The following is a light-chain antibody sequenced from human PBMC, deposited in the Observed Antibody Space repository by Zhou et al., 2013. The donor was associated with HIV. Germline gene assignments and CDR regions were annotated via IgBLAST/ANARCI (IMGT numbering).Light chain of an antibody. CDR3: QQQNGS. CDR2: KAS. V-gene: IGKV1-5*03. Sequence: DIQMTQSPSALSASVGDRVIITCRASQNIRSWVAWYQQKPGKAPKLLIYKASSLESGVPSRFSGSGSETEFTLTISSLQPDDFATYYCQQQNGSFGPGTRVDSK. J-gene: IGKJ3*01. CDR1: QNIRSW.